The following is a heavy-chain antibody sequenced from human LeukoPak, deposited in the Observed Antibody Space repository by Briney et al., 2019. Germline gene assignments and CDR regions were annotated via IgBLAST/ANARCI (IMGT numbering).Heavy chain of an antibody. D-gene: IGHD6-13*01. CDR2: IFYSGGT. J-gene: IGHJ2*01. CDR3: ARVYYSSSYDYWYFDL. CDR1: DDSISSNSYC. Sequence: SETLSLTCTVSDDSISSNSYCWGWIRQPPGKGLEWIVSIFYSGGTYYNPSLNSRVTISVDTSKNQFSLKLSSVTAADTAVYYCARVYYSSSYDYWYFDLWGRGTLVTVSS. V-gene: IGHV4-39*07.